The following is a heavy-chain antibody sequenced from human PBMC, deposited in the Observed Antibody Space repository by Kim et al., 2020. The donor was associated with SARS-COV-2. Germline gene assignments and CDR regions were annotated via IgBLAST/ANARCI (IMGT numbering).Heavy chain of an antibody. V-gene: IGHV3-66*01. J-gene: IGHJ6*02. D-gene: IGHD4-17*01. Sequence: DSVKGRFTISRDNSKNTLYLQMNSLRAEDTAVYYCARGVDYVHYYYGMDVWGQGTTVTVSS. CDR3: ARGVDYVHYYYGMDV.